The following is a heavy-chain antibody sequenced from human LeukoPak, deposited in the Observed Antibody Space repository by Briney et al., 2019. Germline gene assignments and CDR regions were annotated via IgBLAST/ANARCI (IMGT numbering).Heavy chain of an antibody. Sequence: SETLSLTCAVSGASITSNHWWSWARQAPGEGLEWIGEIYHGGATTYNPSLTSRVTMSVDKSKNEFSLSLRSVTAADTAVYYCATYLYGDYGYYYFDYWGPGTLVTVSS. J-gene: IGHJ4*02. CDR1: GASITSNHW. V-gene: IGHV4-4*02. CDR2: IYHGGAT. D-gene: IGHD4-17*01. CDR3: ATYLYGDYGYYYFDY.